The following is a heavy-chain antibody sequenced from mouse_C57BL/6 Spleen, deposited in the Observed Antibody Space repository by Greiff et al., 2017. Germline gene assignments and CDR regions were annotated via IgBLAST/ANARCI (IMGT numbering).Heavy chain of an antibody. CDR3: TRSSLGRGFAY. Sequence: QVQLKESGAELVRPGASVTLSCKASGYTFTDYEMHWVKQTPVHGLEWIGAIDPETGGTAYNQKFKGKAILTADKSSSTAYMELRSLTSEDSAVYYCTRSSLGRGFAYWGQGTLVTVSA. J-gene: IGHJ3*01. CDR2: IDPETGGT. D-gene: IGHD4-1*01. V-gene: IGHV1-15*01. CDR1: GYTFTDYE.